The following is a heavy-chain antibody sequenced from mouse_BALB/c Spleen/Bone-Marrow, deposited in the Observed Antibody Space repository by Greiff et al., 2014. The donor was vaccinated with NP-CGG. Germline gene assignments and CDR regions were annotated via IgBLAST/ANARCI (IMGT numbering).Heavy chain of an antibody. CDR1: GDSITSGY. V-gene: IGHV3-8*02. CDR3: ARIYYDSHWYFDV. D-gene: IGHD2-4*01. CDR2: ISYSGIT. J-gene: IGHJ1*01. Sequence: ESGPSLVKPSQTLSLTCSVTGDSITSGYWNWIRKFPGNKLEYMGYISYSGITYYNPSLKSRISITRDTSKNQYYLQLNSVTTEDTATYYCARIYYDSHWYFDVWAQGPRSPSPQ.